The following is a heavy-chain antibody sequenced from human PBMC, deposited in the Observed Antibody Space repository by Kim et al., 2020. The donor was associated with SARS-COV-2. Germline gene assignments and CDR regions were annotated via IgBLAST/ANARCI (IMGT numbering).Heavy chain of an antibody. J-gene: IGHJ4*02. CDR2: IYYSGST. Sequence: SETLSLTCTVSGGSISSSSYYWGWIRQPPGKGLEWIGSIYYSGSTYYNPSLKSRVTISVDTSKNQFSLKLSSVTAADTAVYYCARDLTAGDGYNDWGQGTLVTVSS. D-gene: IGHD5-12*01. CDR1: GGSISSSSYY. CDR3: ARDLTAGDGYND. V-gene: IGHV4-39*07.